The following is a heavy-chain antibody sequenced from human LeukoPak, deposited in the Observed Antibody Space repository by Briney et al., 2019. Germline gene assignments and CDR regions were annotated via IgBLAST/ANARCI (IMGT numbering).Heavy chain of an antibody. CDR2: IYYSGST. CDR3: ARHYYDSSGYYYLKGAFDI. CDR1: GGSISSSSSY. D-gene: IGHD3-22*01. V-gene: IGHV4-39*01. Sequence: SETLSLTCTVSGGSISSSSSYWGWIRQPPGKGLEWIGSIYYSGSTYYNPSLKSRVIISVDTSKNLFSLKLSSVTAADTAVYYCARHYYDSSGYYYLKGAFDIWGQGTMVTVSS. J-gene: IGHJ3*02.